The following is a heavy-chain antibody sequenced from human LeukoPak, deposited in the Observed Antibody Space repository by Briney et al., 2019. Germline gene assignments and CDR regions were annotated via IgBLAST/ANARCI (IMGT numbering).Heavy chain of an antibody. CDR2: ISGSGGST. J-gene: IGHJ3*02. CDR3: AKPHLTVQFHPVIRAFDI. D-gene: IGHD4-11*01. CDR1: GFTFSDHY. V-gene: IGHV3-23*01. Sequence: PGGSLRLSCAASGFTFSDHYMDWVRQAPGKGLEWVSAISGSGGSTYYADSVKGRFTISRDNSKNTLYLQMNSLRAEDTAVYYCAKPHLTVQFHPVIRAFDIWGQGTMVTVSS.